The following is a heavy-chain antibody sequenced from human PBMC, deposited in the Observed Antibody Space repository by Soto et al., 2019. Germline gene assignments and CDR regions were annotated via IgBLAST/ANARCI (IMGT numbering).Heavy chain of an antibody. Sequence: SETLSLTCAVYGGSFSGYYWSWIRQPPGKGLEWIGEINHSGSTNYNPSLKSRVTISVDTSKNQFSLKLSSVTAADTAVYYCARGRITMVRGVPILAYGMDVWGQGTTVTV. CDR3: ARGRITMVRGVPILAYGMDV. CDR2: INHSGST. D-gene: IGHD3-10*01. V-gene: IGHV4-34*01. CDR1: GGSFSGYY. J-gene: IGHJ6*02.